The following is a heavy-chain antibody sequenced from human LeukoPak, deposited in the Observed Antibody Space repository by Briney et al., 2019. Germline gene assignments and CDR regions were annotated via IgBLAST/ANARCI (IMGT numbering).Heavy chain of an antibody. D-gene: IGHD3-3*01. J-gene: IGHJ4*02. CDR1: GFTFSSYW. Sequence: GGSLRLSCAASGFTFSSYWMSWVRQAPGKGLEWVANIKQDGSQKYYVDSVKGRFSISRDNAKNSLYPQMNSLRAEDTAVYYCARGVPYASWSGPHYSNYWGQGTLVTVSS. CDR2: IKQDGSQK. CDR3: ARGVPYASWSGPHYSNY. V-gene: IGHV3-7*01.